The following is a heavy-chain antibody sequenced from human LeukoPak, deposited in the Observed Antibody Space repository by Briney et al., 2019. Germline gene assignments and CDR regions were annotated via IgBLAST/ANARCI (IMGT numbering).Heavy chain of an antibody. V-gene: IGHV3-23*01. CDR2: IVGTGGST. Sequence: PGGSLRLSCAASGFTFSNYAMSWVRQAPGKGLEWVSAIVGTGGSTYYADSVKGRFTISRDNSKNTLYLQMNSQRAEDTAVYYCAKWGDYDILTGYYDSDYWGQGTLVTVSS. D-gene: IGHD3-9*01. J-gene: IGHJ4*02. CDR1: GFTFSNYA. CDR3: AKWGDYDILTGYYDSDY.